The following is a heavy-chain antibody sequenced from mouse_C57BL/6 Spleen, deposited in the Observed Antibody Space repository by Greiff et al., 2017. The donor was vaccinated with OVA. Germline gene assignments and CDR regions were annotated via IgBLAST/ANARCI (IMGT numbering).Heavy chain of an antibody. CDR2: IDPENGDT. CDR1: GFNIKDDY. V-gene: IGHV14-4*01. D-gene: IGHD3-2*02. J-gene: IGHJ2*01. Sequence: VQLKQSGAELVRPGASVKLSCTASGFNIKDDYMHWVKQRPEQGLEWIGWIDPENGDTEYASKFQGKATITADTSSNTAYLQLSSLTSEDTAVYYCTTSPGSGYWGQGTTLTVSS. CDR3: TTSPGSGY.